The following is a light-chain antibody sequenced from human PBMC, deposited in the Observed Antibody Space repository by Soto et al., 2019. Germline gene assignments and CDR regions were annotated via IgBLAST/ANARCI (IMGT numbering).Light chain of an antibody. Sequence: EIVLTQSPGTLPLSPGERVTLSCRASQSVASNYLAWYQQKPGQAPRLLIYAASGRATGIPDRFSGSGSGTDFTLTISRLEPEDFAVYYCQQYGRSPWTFGQGTKVEIK. CDR2: AAS. CDR3: QQYGRSPWT. CDR1: QSVASNY. V-gene: IGKV3-20*01. J-gene: IGKJ1*01.